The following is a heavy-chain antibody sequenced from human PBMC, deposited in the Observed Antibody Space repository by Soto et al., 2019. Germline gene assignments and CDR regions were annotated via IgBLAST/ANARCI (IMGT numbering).Heavy chain of an antibody. J-gene: IGHJ3*02. CDR2: IYYSGST. V-gene: IGHV4-31*03. CDR3: ARDLGNYYDSSGYYLAFDI. D-gene: IGHD3-22*01. CDR1: GGSISSGGYY. Sequence: QVQLQESGPGLVKPSQTLSLTCTVSGGSISSGGYYWSWIRQHPGKGLEWIGYIYYSGSTYYNPSLKSRVTISVDTSKNQFSLKLSSVTAADTAVYYWARDLGNYYDSSGYYLAFDIWGQGTMVTVSS.